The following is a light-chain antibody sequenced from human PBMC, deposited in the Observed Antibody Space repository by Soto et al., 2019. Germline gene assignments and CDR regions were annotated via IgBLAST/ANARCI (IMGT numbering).Light chain of an antibody. Sequence: EVVMTQSPATLSVSPGERATLSCRASRGIGSTLAWYQQKPGQTPRLLIYDTSTRATGVPARFIGSASGTEFTLTITSLQSDDFAIYYCQHYVTWPLAFGGGTRVENK. V-gene: IGKV3-15*01. CDR3: QHYVTWPLA. CDR1: RGIGST. CDR2: DTS. J-gene: IGKJ4*01.